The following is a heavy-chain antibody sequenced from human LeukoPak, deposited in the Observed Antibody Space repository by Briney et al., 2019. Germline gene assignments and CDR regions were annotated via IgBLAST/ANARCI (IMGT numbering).Heavy chain of an antibody. V-gene: IGHV3-7*01. Sequence: GGSLRLSCAASGFTFSSFWMSWVRQAPGKGLEWVANIKQDGSEKYYVDSVKGRFTISRDNAKKSLYLQMNSLRAEDTAVYYCARHLSGVTGYTYGRGIDYWGQGTLVTVSS. CDR3: ARHLSGVTGYTYGRGIDY. J-gene: IGHJ4*02. D-gene: IGHD5-18*01. CDR2: IKQDGSEK. CDR1: GFTFSSFW.